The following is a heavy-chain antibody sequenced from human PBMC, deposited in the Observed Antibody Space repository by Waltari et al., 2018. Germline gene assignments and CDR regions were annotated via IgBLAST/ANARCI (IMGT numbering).Heavy chain of an antibody. V-gene: IGHV3-48*03. CDR2: ISSSGSTI. CDR1: GFTFSSYE. CDR3: AHLIAAAPSGFDP. Sequence: EVQLVESGGGLVQPGGSLRLSCAASGFTFSSYEMNWVRQAPGKGLEWVAYISSSGSTIYYADSVKGRFTISRDNAKNSLYLQMNSLRAEDTAVYYCAHLIAAAPSGFDPWGQGTLVTVSS. D-gene: IGHD6-13*01. J-gene: IGHJ5*02.